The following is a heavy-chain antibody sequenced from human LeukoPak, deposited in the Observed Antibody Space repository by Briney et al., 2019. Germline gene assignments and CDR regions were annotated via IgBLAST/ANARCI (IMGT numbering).Heavy chain of an antibody. D-gene: IGHD5-18*01. V-gene: IGHV3-30-3*01. CDR3: ARDTAHDY. J-gene: IGHJ4*02. CDR1: GFTLSSYA. Sequence: HAGGSLRLSCAASGFTLSSYAMHWVRQAPGKGLEWVAVISYDGSNKYYADSVKGRFTISRDNSKNTLYLQMNSLRAEDTAVYYCARDTAHDYWGQGTLVTVSS. CDR2: ISYDGSNK.